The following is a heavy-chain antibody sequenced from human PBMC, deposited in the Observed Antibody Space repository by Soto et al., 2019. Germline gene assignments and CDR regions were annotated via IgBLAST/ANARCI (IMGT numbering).Heavy chain of an antibody. CDR2: IYYIGTT. CDR1: DGSISSYY. J-gene: IGHJ4*02. CDR3: VRGGGGYGNGMIDY. D-gene: IGHD5-18*01. Sequence: SETLSLTCTVSDGSISSYYWSWIRQSPGKGLEWIGYIYYIGTTNYNPSLKSRVTISLDTPKNQFSLKLSSVTAADTAVYYCVRGGGGYGNGMIDYWGQGTLVTVSS. V-gene: IGHV4-59*01.